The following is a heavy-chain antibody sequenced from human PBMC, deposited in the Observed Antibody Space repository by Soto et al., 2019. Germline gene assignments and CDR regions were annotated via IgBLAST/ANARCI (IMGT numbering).Heavy chain of an antibody. CDR3: ARDWLGYCSSTSCYNPPEDYYYGMDV. CDR1: GGSVSSGSYY. J-gene: IGHJ6*02. Sequence: PSETLSLTCTVSGGSVSSGSYYWSWIRQPPGKGLEWIGYIYYSGSTNYNPPLKSRVTISVDTSKDQFSLKLSSVTAADTAVCYCARDWLGYCSSTSCYNPPEDYYYGMDVWGQGTTVTVSS. V-gene: IGHV4-61*01. D-gene: IGHD2-2*01. CDR2: IYYSGST.